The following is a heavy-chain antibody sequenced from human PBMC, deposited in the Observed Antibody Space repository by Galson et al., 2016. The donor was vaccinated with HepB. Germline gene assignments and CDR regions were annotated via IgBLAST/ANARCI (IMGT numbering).Heavy chain of an antibody. Sequence: SLRLSCAASGFTFDDYAMHWVRQVPGKGLEWVSGISWNSGSVGFADSVRGRFTISRDNAKNSLYLQMNSLRAEDTAVYYCGRDRYYYDSSVLPGAETFDCWGQGTLVTVSS. V-gene: IGHV3-9*01. CDR1: GFTFDDYA. CDR3: GRDRYYYDSSVLPGAETFDC. J-gene: IGHJ4*02. CDR2: ISWNSGSV. D-gene: IGHD3-22*01.